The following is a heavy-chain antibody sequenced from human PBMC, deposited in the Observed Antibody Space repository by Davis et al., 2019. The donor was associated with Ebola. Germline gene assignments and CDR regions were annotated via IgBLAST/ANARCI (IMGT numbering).Heavy chain of an antibody. D-gene: IGHD3-10*01. J-gene: IGHJ4*02. CDR2: IHHSGST. Sequence: SETLSLTCAVPGGSISSSNWWSWARQPPGQGLEWIGEIHHSGSTNYNPSLKSRVTISVDTSTNQSSLTLSSVTAADTAVYYCARGRKNYGSGSYYRFDYWGQGTLVTVSS. CDR3: ARGRKNYGSGSYYRFDY. CDR1: GGSISSSNW. V-gene: IGHV4-4*02.